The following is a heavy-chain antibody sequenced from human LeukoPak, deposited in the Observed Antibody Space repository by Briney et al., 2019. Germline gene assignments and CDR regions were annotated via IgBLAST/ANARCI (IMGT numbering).Heavy chain of an antibody. CDR3: ARQSRDGSGSRGHHFDF. D-gene: IGHD3-10*01. CDR1: GYVFIHHW. CDR2: IYPGDSDT. J-gene: IGHJ4*02. V-gene: IGHV5-51*01. Sequence: GESLKISCEASGYVFIHHWIGWVRQRPGKGLEWGAIIYPGDSDTSYGPSFEGQVTISADKSLNTAYLQWSSLKASDSAIYYCARQSRDGSGSRGHHFDFWGQGDLVTVSS.